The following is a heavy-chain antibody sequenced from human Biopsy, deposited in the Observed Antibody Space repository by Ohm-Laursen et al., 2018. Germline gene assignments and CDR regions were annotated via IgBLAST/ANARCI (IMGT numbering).Heavy chain of an antibody. D-gene: IGHD3-22*01. V-gene: IGHV4-4*07. CDR2: IYSSGST. J-gene: IGHJ3*02. CDR1: GGSLSSYY. Sequence: SDTLSLTCTVSGGSLSSYYWSWIRQPSGKGLEWIGRIYSSGSTNYNPSLKSRVTLSMDTSKRQFFLKLSFVTAADTAVYYCARWTPEYDSSRYYLDAFDIWGQGTKVTVSS. CDR3: ARWTPEYDSSRYYLDAFDI.